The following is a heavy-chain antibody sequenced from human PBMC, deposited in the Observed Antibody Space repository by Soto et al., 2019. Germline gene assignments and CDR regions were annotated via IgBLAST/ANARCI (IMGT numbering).Heavy chain of an antibody. D-gene: IGHD3-3*01. J-gene: IGHJ6*02. V-gene: IGHV4-30-4*01. Sequence: SETLSLTCTVSGGSISSGDYYWRWIRQPPGKGLEWIGYIYYSGSTYYNPSLKSRVTISVDTSKNQFSLKLSSVTAADTAVYYCARVRGYDFWSGYRHYYGMDVWGQGTTVTISS. CDR1: GGSISSGDYY. CDR3: ARVRGYDFWSGYRHYYGMDV. CDR2: IYYSGST.